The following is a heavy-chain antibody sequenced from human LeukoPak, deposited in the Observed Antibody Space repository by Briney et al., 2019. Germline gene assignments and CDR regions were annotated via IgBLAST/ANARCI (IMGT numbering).Heavy chain of an antibody. V-gene: IGHV3-23*01. CDR3: AKVTLTYYDYVWGSYRSDAFDI. CDR2: ISGSGGST. CDR1: GFTFSSYA. J-gene: IGHJ3*02. D-gene: IGHD3-16*02. Sequence: GGSLRLSCAASGFTFSSYAMSWVRQAPGKGLEWVSAISGSGGSTYYADSVKGRFTISRDNSKNTLYLQMNSLRAEYTAVYYCAKVTLTYYDYVWGSYRSDAFDIWGQGTMVTVSS.